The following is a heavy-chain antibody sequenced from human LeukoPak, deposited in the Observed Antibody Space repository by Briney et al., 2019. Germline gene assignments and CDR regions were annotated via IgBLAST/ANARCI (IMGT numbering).Heavy chain of an antibody. CDR1: GFTFSSYA. CDR2: ISYDGSNK. Sequence: GGSLRLSCAASGFTFSSYAMHWVRQAPGKGLEWVAVISYDGSNKYYADSVKGRFTISRDNSKNTLYLQMNSLRAEDTAVYYCASGYSGHAWGDYWGQGTLVTVSS. D-gene: IGHD5-12*01. V-gene: IGHV3-30-3*01. J-gene: IGHJ4*02. CDR3: ASGYSGHAWGDY.